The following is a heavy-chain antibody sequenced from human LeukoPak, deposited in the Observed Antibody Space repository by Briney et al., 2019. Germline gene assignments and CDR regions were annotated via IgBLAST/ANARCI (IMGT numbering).Heavy chain of an antibody. D-gene: IGHD4-23*01. CDR2: MNPNSGNR. J-gene: IGHJ5*02. Sequence: ASVKVSCKASGYTFTTYDINWVRQATGQGLEWRGWMNPNSGNRGYAQKFQGRVTVTRNTSISTAYMELSSLRSEDTAVYYCARGPNKSDGGNSGSAWFDPWGQGTLVTVSS. V-gene: IGHV1-8*01. CDR1: GYTFTTYD. CDR3: ARGPNKSDGGNSGSAWFDP.